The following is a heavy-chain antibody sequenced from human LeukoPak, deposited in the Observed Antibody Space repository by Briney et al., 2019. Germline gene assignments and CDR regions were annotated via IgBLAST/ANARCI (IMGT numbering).Heavy chain of an antibody. CDR1: GFTFNNYD. CDR3: GKEGTDYFDS. D-gene: IGHD3-10*01. CDR2: ISGNGGTT. V-gene: IGHV3-23*01. Sequence: GGSLRLSCAASGFTFNNYDMSWVRQAPGKGLEWVSAISGNGGTTYYADSVKGRFTISRDNSKNTLYLQMNSVRAEETGIYFCGKEGTDYFDSWGQGTLVPVSS. J-gene: IGHJ4*02.